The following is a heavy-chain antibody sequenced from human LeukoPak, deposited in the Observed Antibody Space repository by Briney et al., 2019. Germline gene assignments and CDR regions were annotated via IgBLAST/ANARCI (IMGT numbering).Heavy chain of an antibody. CDR1: GFTFSSYA. CDR2: ISYDGSNK. D-gene: IGHD6-13*01. CDR3: ARNCRSGGSSWYKGNWFDP. Sequence: PGGSLRLPCAASGFTFSSYAMHWVRQAPGKGLEWVAVISYDGSNKYYADSVKGRFTISRDNSKNTLYLQMNSLRAEDTAVYYCARNCRSGGSSWYKGNWFDPWGQGTLVTVSS. V-gene: IGHV3-30-3*01. J-gene: IGHJ5*02.